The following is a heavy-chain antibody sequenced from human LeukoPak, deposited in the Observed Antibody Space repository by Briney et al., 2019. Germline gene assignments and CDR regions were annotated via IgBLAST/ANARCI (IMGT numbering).Heavy chain of an antibody. CDR1: GFTFSTHA. CDR3: AREPIDRTGWGYDY. J-gene: IGHJ4*02. Sequence: PGGSLRLSCAASGFTFSTHAMHWARQAPEKGLEWVAVVSYDESNKFYADSVKGRFTISRDNSNNTLFLQMNNLRPEDTAVYYCAREPIDRTGWGYDYWGQGTLVTVSS. V-gene: IGHV3-30-3*01. D-gene: IGHD6-19*01. CDR2: VSYDESNK.